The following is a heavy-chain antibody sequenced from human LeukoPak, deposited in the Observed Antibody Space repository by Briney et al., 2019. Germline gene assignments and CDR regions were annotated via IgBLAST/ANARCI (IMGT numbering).Heavy chain of an antibody. J-gene: IGHJ4*02. Sequence: GRSLRLSCAASGFTFSSYAMHWVRQAPGKGLEWVAVISYDGSNKYYADSVKGRFTISRDNSKNTLYLQMNSLRAEDTAVYYCAKDRPPWDYWGQGTLVTVSS. CDR1: GFTFSSYA. CDR2: ISYDGSNK. CDR3: AKDRPPWDY. V-gene: IGHV3-30-3*01.